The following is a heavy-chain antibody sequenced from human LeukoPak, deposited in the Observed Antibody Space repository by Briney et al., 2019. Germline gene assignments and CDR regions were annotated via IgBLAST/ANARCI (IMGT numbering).Heavy chain of an antibody. V-gene: IGHV3-9*01. CDR3: AKALTYYYGSGIDY. CDR1: GFTFDDYA. Sequence: GGSLRLSCAASGFTFDDYAMHWVRHAPGKGLEWVSGISWNSGSIGYADSAKGRFTISRDNAKNSLYLQMNSLRAEDTALYYCAKALTYYYGSGIDYWGQGTLVTVSS. J-gene: IGHJ4*02. CDR2: ISWNSGSI. D-gene: IGHD3-10*01.